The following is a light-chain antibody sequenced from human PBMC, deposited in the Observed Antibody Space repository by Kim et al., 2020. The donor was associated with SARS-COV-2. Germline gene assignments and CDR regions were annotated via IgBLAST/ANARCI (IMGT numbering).Light chain of an antibody. CDR3: QQYNSYWT. V-gene: IGKV1-5*03. Sequence: SAFVRDGLTTTCRSSQSISSLFAWYQQKPGKAPKLLIYKSSSLESGLPSRFSVSGSGTEFTLTISSLQPDDFATYYYQQYNSYWTFGQGTKVDIK. CDR2: KSS. J-gene: IGKJ1*01. CDR1: QSISSL.